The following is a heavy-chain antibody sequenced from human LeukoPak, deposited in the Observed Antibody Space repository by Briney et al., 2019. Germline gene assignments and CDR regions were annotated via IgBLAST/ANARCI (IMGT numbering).Heavy chain of an antibody. CDR2: IYYSGST. CDR3: ARVGIVVVVAAREADYYYGMDV. V-gene: IGHV4-30-4*01. CDR1: GGSISSGDYY. Sequence: PSQTLSLTCTVSGGSISSGDYYWSWIRQPPGKGLEWIGYIYYSGSTYYNPSLKSRVTISVDTSKNQFSLKLSSVTAADTAVYYCARVGIVVVVAAREADYYYGMDVWGQGTTVTVSS. J-gene: IGHJ6*02. D-gene: IGHD2-15*01.